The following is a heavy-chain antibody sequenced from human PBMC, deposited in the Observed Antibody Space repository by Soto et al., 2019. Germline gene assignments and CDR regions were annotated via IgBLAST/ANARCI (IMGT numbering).Heavy chain of an antibody. CDR3: ARDQLAYCCGDCYSHYYGMDV. Sequence: QVQLVQSGAEVKKPGSSVKVSCKASGGTFSSYAIGWVRQAPGQGLEWMGGIIPIFGTANYAQKFQGRVTITADESTSTAYMELSSLRSEDSPVYYCARDQLAYCCGDCYSHYYGMDVWGQGTTVTVSS. V-gene: IGHV1-69*01. J-gene: IGHJ6*02. CDR2: IIPIFGTA. CDR1: GGTFSSYA. D-gene: IGHD2-21*02.